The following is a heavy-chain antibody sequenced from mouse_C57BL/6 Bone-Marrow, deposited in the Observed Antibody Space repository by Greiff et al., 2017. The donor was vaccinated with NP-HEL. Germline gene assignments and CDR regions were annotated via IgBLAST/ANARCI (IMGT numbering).Heavy chain of an antibody. CDR1: GFSLTSYG. CDR3: AKRTGYYGSSYVYAMDY. J-gene: IGHJ4*01. Sequence: VKLMESGPGLVQPSQSLSITCTVSGFSLTSYGVHWVRQSPGKGLEWLGVIWRGGSTDYNAAFMSRLSITKDNSKSQVFFKMNSLQADDTAIYYCAKRTGYYGSSYVYAMDYWGQGTSVTVSS. V-gene: IGHV2-5*01. CDR2: IWRGGST. D-gene: IGHD1-1*01.